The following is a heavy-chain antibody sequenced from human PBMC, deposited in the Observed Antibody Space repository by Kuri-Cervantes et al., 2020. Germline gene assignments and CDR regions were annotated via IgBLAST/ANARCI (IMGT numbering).Heavy chain of an antibody. CDR1: GYSISSGYY. CDR3: ARQRTYYYGSGSYFNWFDP. V-gene: IGHV4-38-2*02. D-gene: IGHD3-10*01. CDR2: IFDDGNT. J-gene: IGHJ5*02. Sequence: GSLRLSCNVFGYSISSGYYWVWIRQPPGKGLEWIASIFDDGNTYYNPSLKSRVTISVDTSKNQFSLKLSSVTAADTAVYYCARQRTYYYGSGSYFNWFDPWGQGTLVTVSS.